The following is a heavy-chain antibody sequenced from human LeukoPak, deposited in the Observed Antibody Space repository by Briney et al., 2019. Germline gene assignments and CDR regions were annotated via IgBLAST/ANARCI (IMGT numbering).Heavy chain of an antibody. J-gene: IGHJ4*02. CDR3: ARAYYDFWSGHRGQSPYYFDY. D-gene: IGHD3-3*01. CDR2: INHSGST. CDR1: GGSFSGYY. Sequence: SETLSLTCAVYGGSFSGYYWSWIRQPPGKGLDWIGEINHSGSTNYNPSLKSRVTISIDTSKNQFSLKLSSVTAADTAVYYCARAYYDFWSGHRGQSPYYFDYWGQGTLVTVSS. V-gene: IGHV4-34*01.